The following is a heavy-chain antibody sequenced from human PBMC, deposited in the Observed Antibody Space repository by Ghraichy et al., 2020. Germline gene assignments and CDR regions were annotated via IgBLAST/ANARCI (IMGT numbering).Heavy chain of an antibody. CDR3: AKKLGRLSTMIVVVIRAFDI. V-gene: IGHV3-23*01. Sequence: GGSLRLSCAASGFTFSSYAMSWVRQAPGKGLEWVSAISGSGGSTYYADSVKGRFTISRDNSKNTLYLQMNSLRAEDTAVYYCAKKLGRLSTMIVVVIRAFDIWGQGTMVTVSS. J-gene: IGHJ3*02. CDR1: GFTFSSYA. D-gene: IGHD3-22*01. CDR2: ISGSGGST.